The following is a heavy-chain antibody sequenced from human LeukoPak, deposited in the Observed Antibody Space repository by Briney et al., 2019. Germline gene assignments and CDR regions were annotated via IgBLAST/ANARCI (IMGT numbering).Heavy chain of an antibody. CDR3: ARERSGWYTGGGNC. V-gene: IGHV4-34*01. CDR2: INHSGST. J-gene: IGHJ4*02. D-gene: IGHD6-19*01. CDR1: GGSISSYY. Sequence: SETLSLTCTVSGGSISSYYWSWIRQPLGKGLEWIGEINHSGSTNYNPSLKSRVTISVDTSKNQFSLKLSSVTAADTAVYYCARERSGWYTGGGNCWGQGTLVTVSS.